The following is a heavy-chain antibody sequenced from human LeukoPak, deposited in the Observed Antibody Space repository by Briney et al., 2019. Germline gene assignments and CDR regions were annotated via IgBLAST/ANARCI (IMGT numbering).Heavy chain of an antibody. J-gene: IGHJ1*01. V-gene: IGHV4-39*01. CDR2: IYHSGRT. CDR3: ARRRYYDGSGYLE. Sequence: SETLSLTCSVSGDSVSRSDSYWDWIRQPPGKGLEWIGTIYHSGRTYYSPSLKSRVTMSVDPSNNQFSLNLRSVTAVDTAVYYCARRRYYDGSGYLEWGQGTLLSVSS. D-gene: IGHD3-22*01. CDR1: GDSVSRSDSY.